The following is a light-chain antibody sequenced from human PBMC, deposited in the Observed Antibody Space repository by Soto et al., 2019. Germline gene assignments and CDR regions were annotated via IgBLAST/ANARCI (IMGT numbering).Light chain of an antibody. V-gene: IGKV3-20*01. Sequence: EIVLTQSPGTLSLSPGERATLSCRASQSISSNSLVWYQQKPGQAPRLLIYTASSRATGIPYRFSGSGSGTDFTLTISRLEPEDFAVYYCQQYGSSPPMYTFGQGTKLEIK. CDR2: TAS. CDR3: QQYGSSPPMYT. CDR1: QSISSNS. J-gene: IGKJ2*01.